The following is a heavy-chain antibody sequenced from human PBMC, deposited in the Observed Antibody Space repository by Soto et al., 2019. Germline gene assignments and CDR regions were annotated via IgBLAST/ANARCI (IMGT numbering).Heavy chain of an antibody. Sequence: GGSLRLSCAASGFTFSNYAMSWVRQAPGKGLEWVSAIGGSGGSTYYADSVKGRFTISRDNSKNTLYLQMNSLRAEDTAVYYCAKDPKLERRSGAYRSIDYWGQGTLVTVSS. CDR2: IGGSGGST. J-gene: IGHJ4*02. CDR1: GFTFSNYA. CDR3: AKDPKLERRSGAYRSIDY. D-gene: IGHD3-16*01. V-gene: IGHV3-23*01.